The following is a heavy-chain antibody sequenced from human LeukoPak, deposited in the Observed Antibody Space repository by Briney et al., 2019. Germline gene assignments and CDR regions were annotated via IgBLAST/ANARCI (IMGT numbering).Heavy chain of an antibody. D-gene: IGHD6-19*01. CDR2: ISSSSSYI. Sequence: GGSLRLSCAASGFTFSSYNMNWVRQAPGKGLEWVSSISSSSSYIYYADSVRGRFTISRDNAKNSLYLQMNSLRAEDTAVYYCARDMAVAGPHDAFDIWGQGTMVTVSS. CDR3: ARDMAVAGPHDAFDI. CDR1: GFTFSSYN. V-gene: IGHV3-21*01. J-gene: IGHJ3*02.